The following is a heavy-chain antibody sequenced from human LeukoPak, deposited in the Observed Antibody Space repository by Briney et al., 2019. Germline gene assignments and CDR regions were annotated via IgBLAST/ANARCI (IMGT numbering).Heavy chain of an antibody. CDR1: GFTFSSYS. CDR2: ISYDGSNK. V-gene: IGHV3-30-3*01. Sequence: GRSLRLSCAASGFTFSSYSMHWVRQAPGKGLEWVAVISYDGSNKYYADSVKGRVTISRDNSKNTMYLQMNSLRAEDTAVYYCARWAVYYYDSSGYIFGYWGQGTLVTVSS. CDR3: ARWAVYYYDSSGYIFGY. D-gene: IGHD3-22*01. J-gene: IGHJ4*02.